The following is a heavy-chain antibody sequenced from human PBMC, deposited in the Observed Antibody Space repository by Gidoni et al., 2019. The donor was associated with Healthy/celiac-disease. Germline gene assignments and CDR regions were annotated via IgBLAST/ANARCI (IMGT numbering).Heavy chain of an antibody. V-gene: IGHV5-51*03. D-gene: IGHD3-22*01. CDR3: ARPHSSGYSTDAFDI. J-gene: IGHJ3*02. CDR1: GYSFTSYW. CDR2: IYPGDSDT. Sequence: EVQLVQSGAEVKKPGESLKSSCKGSGYSFTSYWIGWVRQMPGKGLELMGIIYPGDSDTRYSPSFQGQVTISADKSISTAYLQWSSLKASDTAMYYCARPHSSGYSTDAFDIWGQGTMVTVSS.